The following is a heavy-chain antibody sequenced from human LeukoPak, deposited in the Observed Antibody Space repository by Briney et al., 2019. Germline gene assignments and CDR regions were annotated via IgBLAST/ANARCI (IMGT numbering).Heavy chain of an antibody. V-gene: IGHV3-23*01. Sequence: GGSLTLSCAASGFAFSFYAMSWLRQPPGKGLAWVSGISGSGGSTYYADSVKGRFTISRDNSKNTLYLQINSLRAEDTAVYYCARGYSYGNHWYFDLWGRGTLVTVSS. D-gene: IGHD5-18*01. CDR3: ARGYSYGNHWYFDL. CDR1: GFAFSFYA. J-gene: IGHJ2*01. CDR2: ISGSGGST.